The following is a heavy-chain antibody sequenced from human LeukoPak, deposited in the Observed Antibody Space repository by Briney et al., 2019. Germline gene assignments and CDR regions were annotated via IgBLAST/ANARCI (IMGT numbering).Heavy chain of an antibody. J-gene: IGHJ4*02. CDR1: GYTFTSYA. Sequence: ASVKVSCKASGYTFTSYAMHWVRQAPGQRLEWMGWINADNGNTKYSQEFQGRVTITRDTSASTAYMELSSLRSEDTAVYYCAREVYERSWGYYGSGSYFDYWGQGTLVTVSS. CDR3: AREVYERSWGYYGSGSYFDY. D-gene: IGHD3-10*01. CDR2: INADNGNT. V-gene: IGHV1-3*03.